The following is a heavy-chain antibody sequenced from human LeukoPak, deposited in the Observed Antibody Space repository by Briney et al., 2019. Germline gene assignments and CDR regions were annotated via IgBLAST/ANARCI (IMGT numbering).Heavy chain of an antibody. CDR3: ARDQGRLSTSWYTGY. D-gene: IGHD6-13*01. Sequence: ASVKVSCKASGYIFTGYYMHWVRQAPGQGLEWMGRINPDSGDTIFAQRFQGRVTMSRDTSITTAYMEVSRLRPDDTAVYFCARDQGRLSTSWYTGYWGQGTQVTVSS. CDR2: INPDSGDT. J-gene: IGHJ4*02. CDR1: GYIFTGYY. V-gene: IGHV1-2*06.